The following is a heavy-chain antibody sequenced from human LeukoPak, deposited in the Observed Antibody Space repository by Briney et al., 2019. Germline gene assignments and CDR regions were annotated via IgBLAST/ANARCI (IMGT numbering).Heavy chain of an antibody. CDR2: IKQDGSAK. V-gene: IGHV3-7*03. CDR1: GFTFSDYW. CDR3: ARRYFDS. J-gene: IGHJ4*02. Sequence: GGSLRLSCAASGFTFSDYWMHWVRQAPGKGLEWVANIKQDGSAKYYVDSVKGRFTISRDNAKNSLYLQMDSLRAEDTAVYYCARRYFDSWGQGTLVTVSS.